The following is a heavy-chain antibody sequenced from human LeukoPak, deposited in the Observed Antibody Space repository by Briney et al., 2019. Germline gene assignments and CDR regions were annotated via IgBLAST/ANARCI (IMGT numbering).Heavy chain of an antibody. CDR1: GYTFSDYY. D-gene: IGHD1-1*01. CDR2: ITPKCGDT. J-gene: IGHJ4*02. Sequence: GASVKVSCKASGYTFSDYYIHWVRQAPGQGLEYVGWITPKCGDTYSPQRFQGRVTMTRDASTSTAYMELSSLRSDDTAVYFCARVGLAGERALAYWGQGALVTVSS. V-gene: IGHV1-2*02. CDR3: ARVGLAGERALAY.